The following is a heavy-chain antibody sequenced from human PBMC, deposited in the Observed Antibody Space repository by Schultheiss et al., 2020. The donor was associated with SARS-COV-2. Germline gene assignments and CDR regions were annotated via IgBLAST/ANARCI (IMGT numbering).Heavy chain of an antibody. CDR2: IYHSGST. CDR1: GGSISSYY. V-gene: IGHV4-59*12. J-gene: IGHJ5*02. Sequence: SETLSLTCTVSGGSISSYYWSWIRQPPGKGLEWIGYIYHSGSTNYNPSLKSRVTISVDTSKNQFSLKLSSVTAADTAVYYCARDLRDAAAGMVWFDPWGQGTLVTVSS. CDR3: ARDLRDAAAGMVWFDP. D-gene: IGHD6-13*01.